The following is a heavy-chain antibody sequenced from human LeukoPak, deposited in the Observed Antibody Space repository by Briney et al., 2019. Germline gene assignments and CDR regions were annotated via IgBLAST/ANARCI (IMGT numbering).Heavy chain of an antibody. J-gene: IGHJ3*02. CDR1: GGTFSSYT. CDR2: IIPILGIA. CDR3: ARSYGVGATVHSAFDI. D-gene: IGHD1-26*01. V-gene: IGHV1-69*02. Sequence: ASVKVSCKASGGTFSSYTISWVRQAPGQGLEWMGRIIPILGIANYAQKFQRRVTITADKSTSTAYMELSSLRSEDTAVYYCARSYGVGATVHSAFDIWGQGTMVTVSS.